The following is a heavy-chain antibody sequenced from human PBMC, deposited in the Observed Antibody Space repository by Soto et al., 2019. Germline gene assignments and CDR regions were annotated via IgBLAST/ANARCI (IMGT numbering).Heavy chain of an antibody. CDR3: ARGSRDCSSTSCKLVYYYYYMDV. J-gene: IGHJ6*03. CDR2: INHSGST. CDR1: GGSFSGYY. V-gene: IGHV4-34*01. Sequence: QVQLQQWGAGLLKPSETLSLTCAVYGGSFSGYYWSWIRQPPGKGLEWIGEINHSGSTNYNPSLKIRIIISVDTSRNQFSLMLSSVTAADTVVYYCARGSRDCSSTSCKLVYYYYYMDVWGKGTTVTVSS. D-gene: IGHD2-2*01.